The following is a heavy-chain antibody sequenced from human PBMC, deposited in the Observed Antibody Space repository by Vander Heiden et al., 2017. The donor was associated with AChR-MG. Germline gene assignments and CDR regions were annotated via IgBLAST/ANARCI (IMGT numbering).Heavy chain of an antibody. J-gene: IGHJ1*01. CDR3: ARGFSSDRVHLQV. CDR1: GYTFNTYT. Sequence: QVQLVQSGAELKNPGASVKISCRAFGYTFNTYTIHWVRQAPGQRLEWMGWINPGNGDTKYLQKFQDRVTFTSDTAASTASMVLSRLRFDDTAVYYCARGFSSDRVHLQVWGHGTLVTVS. CDR2: INPGNGDT. D-gene: IGHD6-19*01. V-gene: IGHV1-3*01.